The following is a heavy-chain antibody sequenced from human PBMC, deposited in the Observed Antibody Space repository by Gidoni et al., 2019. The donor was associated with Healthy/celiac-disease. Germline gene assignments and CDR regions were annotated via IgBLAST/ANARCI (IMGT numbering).Heavy chain of an antibody. J-gene: IGHJ4*02. Sequence: EVQLVESGGGLVQPGGSLRLSCAASGFTFSSYEMNWVRQGPGKGLEWVSYISSSGSTIYYADPVKGGFTISRDNAKNSLYLQMNSLRAEDTAVYYCARDQEMRVVFDYWGQGTLVTVSS. CDR1: GFTFSSYE. CDR3: ARDQEMRVVFDY. V-gene: IGHV3-48*03. CDR2: ISSSGSTI. D-gene: IGHD2-15*01.